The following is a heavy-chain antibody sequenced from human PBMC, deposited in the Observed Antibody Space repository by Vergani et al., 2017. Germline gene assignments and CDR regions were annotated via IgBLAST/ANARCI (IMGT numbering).Heavy chain of an antibody. D-gene: IGHD6-6*01. J-gene: IGHJ2*01. V-gene: IGHV4-59*05. CDR1: GFTFSSYSMN. CDR3: ARHRPGYSSSSGYWDFDL. Sequence: VQLVESGGGLVQPGGSLRLSCAASGFTFSSYSMNWVRQAPGKGLEWIGSIYYSGSTYYNPSLKSRVTISVDTSKNQFSLKLSSVTAADTAVYYCARHRPGYSSSSGYWDFDLWGRGTLVTVSS. CDR2: IYYSGST.